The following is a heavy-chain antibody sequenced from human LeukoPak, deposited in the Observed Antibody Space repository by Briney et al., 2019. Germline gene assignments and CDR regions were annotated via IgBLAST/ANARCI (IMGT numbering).Heavy chain of an antibody. J-gene: IGHJ5*02. CDR2: TYYRSKWYN. V-gene: IGHV6-1*01. CDR3: ARVLMVRGVLGFDP. Sequence: SQTLSLTCTISGDSVSSNSAAWNWIRQSPSRGLEWLGRTYYRSKWYNDYAVSVKSRITLNPDPSKNQFSLQLNSVTPEDTAVYYCARVLMVRGVLGFDPWGQGTLVTVSS. D-gene: IGHD3-10*01. CDR1: GDSVSSNSAA.